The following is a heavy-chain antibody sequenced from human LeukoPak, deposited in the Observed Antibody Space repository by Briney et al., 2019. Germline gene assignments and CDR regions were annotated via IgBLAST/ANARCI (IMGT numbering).Heavy chain of an antibody. CDR1: GGSISSYY. D-gene: IGHD6-13*01. CDR3: AREEYSSDWYGHDS. CDR2: FYHVGSA. Sequence: ASETLSLTCTVSGGSISSYYWTWIRQPPGKGLECIGYFYHVGSANYNPSFKSRVTISVDTSKNQFSLKLTSVTAADTAFYYCAREEYSSDWYGHDSWGQGTLVTVSS. J-gene: IGHJ4*02. V-gene: IGHV4-59*12.